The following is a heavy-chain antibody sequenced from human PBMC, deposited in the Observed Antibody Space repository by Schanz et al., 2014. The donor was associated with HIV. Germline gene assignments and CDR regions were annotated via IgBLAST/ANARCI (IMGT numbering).Heavy chain of an antibody. V-gene: IGHV1-46*01. CDR3: ARSETIAARPVWYFDL. CDR1: GYTFTTYY. D-gene: IGHD6-6*01. Sequence: VQLVQSGAEVKKPGASVTVSCTASGYTFTTYYMHWVRQAPGQGLEWMGIINPSGGSTSYAQKFQGRVTMTRDTSTSTVYMQLSSLRSEDTAVYYCARSETIAARPVWYFDLWGQGTTVTVSS. J-gene: IGHJ6*02. CDR2: INPSGGST.